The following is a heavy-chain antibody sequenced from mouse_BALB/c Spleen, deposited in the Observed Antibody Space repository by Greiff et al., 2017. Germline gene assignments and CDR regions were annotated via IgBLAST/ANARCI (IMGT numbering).Heavy chain of an antibody. Sequence: EVKLVESGGGLVQPGGSRKLSCAASGFTFSSFGMHWVRQAPEKGLEWVAYISSGSSTIYYADTVKGRFTISRDNPKNTLFLQMTSLRSEDTAMYYCARAGISLMDYWGQGTSDTVSS. J-gene: IGHJ4*01. V-gene: IGHV5-17*02. CDR3: ARAGISLMDY. D-gene: IGHD6-1*01. CDR2: ISSGSSTI. CDR1: GFTFSSFG.